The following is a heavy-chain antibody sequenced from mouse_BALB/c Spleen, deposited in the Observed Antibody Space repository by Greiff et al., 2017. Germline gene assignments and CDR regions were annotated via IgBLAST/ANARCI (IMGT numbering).Heavy chain of an antibody. J-gene: IGHJ2*01. Sequence: LVKPGASVKISCTASGYSFTGYYMHWVKQSHGKSLEWIGYISCYNGATSYNQKFKGKATFTVDTSSSTAYMQFNSLTSEDSAVYYCARSYGSSYYFDYWGQGTTLTVSS. CDR2: ISCYNGAT. CDR3: ARSYGSSYYFDY. D-gene: IGHD1-1*01. V-gene: IGHV1S34*01. CDR1: GYSFTGYY.